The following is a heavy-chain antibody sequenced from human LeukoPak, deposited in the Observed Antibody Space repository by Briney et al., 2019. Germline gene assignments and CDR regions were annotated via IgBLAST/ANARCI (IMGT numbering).Heavy chain of an antibody. J-gene: IGHJ5*02. CDR3: ARLCDNWFDP. CDR2: IYYSGST. CDR1: GGSISSSSYY. Sequence: PSETLSLTCTVSGGSISSSSYYWGWIRQPPGKGLEWIGSIYYSGSTYYNPSLKSRVTISVDTSKNQFSLKLSSVTAADTAVYYCARLCDNWFDPWGQGTLVTVSS. V-gene: IGHV4-39*01.